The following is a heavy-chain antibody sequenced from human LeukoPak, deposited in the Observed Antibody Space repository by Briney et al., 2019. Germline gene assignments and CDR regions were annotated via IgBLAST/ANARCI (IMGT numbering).Heavy chain of an antibody. CDR3: ARDAATAGTTDY. V-gene: IGHV4-30-4*01. Sequence: SETLSLTCTVSGGSISSGDYYWSWIRQPPGKGLEWIGFIYYSGSTYYNPSLKSRVTISVDTSKNQFSLKLSSVTAADTAVYYCARDAATAGTTDYWGQGTLVTVSS. D-gene: IGHD1-14*01. J-gene: IGHJ4*02. CDR2: IYYSGST. CDR1: GGSISSGDYY.